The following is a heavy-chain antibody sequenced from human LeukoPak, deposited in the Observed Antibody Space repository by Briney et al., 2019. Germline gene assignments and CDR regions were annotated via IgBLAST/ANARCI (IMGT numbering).Heavy chain of an antibody. Sequence: SETLSLTCTVSGGSISSYYWSWIRQPPGKGLEWIGYIYYSGSTNYNPSLKSRVTIPVDTSKNQFSLKLSSVTAADTAVYYCATHYYDSSGYTLAFDYWGQGTLVTVSS. J-gene: IGHJ4*02. CDR2: IYYSGST. D-gene: IGHD3-22*01. CDR1: GGSISSYY. V-gene: IGHV4-59*01. CDR3: ATHYYDSSGYTLAFDY.